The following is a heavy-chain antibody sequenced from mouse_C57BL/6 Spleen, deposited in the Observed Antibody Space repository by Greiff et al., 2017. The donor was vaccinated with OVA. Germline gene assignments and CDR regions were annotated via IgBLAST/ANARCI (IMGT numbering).Heavy chain of an antibody. J-gene: IGHJ4*01. D-gene: IGHD2-4*01. Sequence: VQLQQPGAELVRPGASVKLSCKASGYTFTSYWMHWVKQRPGQGLEWIGMIHPNSGSTNYNEKFKSKATLTVDKSSSTAYMQLSSLTSEDSAVYYCARERLMDYEVDYWGQGTSVTVSS. CDR2: IHPNSGST. CDR3: ARERLMDYEVDY. V-gene: IGHV1-64*01. CDR1: GYTFTSYW.